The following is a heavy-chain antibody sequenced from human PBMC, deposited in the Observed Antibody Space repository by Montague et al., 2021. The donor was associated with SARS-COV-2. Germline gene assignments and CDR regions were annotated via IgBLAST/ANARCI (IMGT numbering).Heavy chain of an antibody. CDR1: GDSISDYY. V-gene: IGHV4-59*01. J-gene: IGHJ4*02. Sequence: SETLSLTCTVSGDSISDYYWSWIRQPPGMGLEWIGYIFRSGATNYNPPLKSRVIISLDTSKSQFSLRLSSVTAADTAIYYCVTRPPDGTGPFDYWGQGILVTVSS. CDR3: VTRPPDGTGPFDY. D-gene: IGHD3-10*01. CDR2: IFRSGAT.